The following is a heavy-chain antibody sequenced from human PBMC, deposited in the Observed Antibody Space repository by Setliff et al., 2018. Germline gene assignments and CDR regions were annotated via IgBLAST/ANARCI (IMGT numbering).Heavy chain of an antibody. CDR2: INGVGSRT. J-gene: IGHJ1*01. CDR1: GFTFSTYA. V-gene: IGHV3-74*01. CDR3: ARDRDGHFQL. Sequence: GGSLRLSCAASGFTFSTYAINWVRQAPGKGLVWVSRINGVGSRTYYADSVKGRFTISRDNAKNTLFLQMKSLRAEDTAVYYCARDRDGHFQLWGRGTLVTVSS.